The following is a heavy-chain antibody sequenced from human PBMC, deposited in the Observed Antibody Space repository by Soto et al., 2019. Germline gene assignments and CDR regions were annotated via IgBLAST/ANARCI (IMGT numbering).Heavy chain of an antibody. V-gene: IGHV3-21*01. CDR2: VSKSDYT. D-gene: IGHD2-2*01. J-gene: IGHJ4*02. CDR3: AREDSIIIPAVSDF. CDR1: GFNFNNYG. Sequence: GGSLRLSCAVSGFNFNNYGINWVRQAPGKGLEWVSSVSKSDYTYYSDSVKGRFTISRDNAKNSVSLQMNALRAEDKAVYYCAREDSIIIPAVSDFWGQGTLVTVSS.